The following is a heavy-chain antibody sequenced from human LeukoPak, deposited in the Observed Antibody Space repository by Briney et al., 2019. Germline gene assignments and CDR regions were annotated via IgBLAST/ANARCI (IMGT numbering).Heavy chain of an antibody. CDR3: ARGPRRVMVRGVTPFDY. D-gene: IGHD3-10*01. CDR2: INHSGST. J-gene: IGHJ4*02. Sequence: SSETLSLTCAVYGGSSSGYYWSWIRQPPGKGLEWIGEINHSGSTNYNPSLKSRVTISVDTSKNQFSLKLSSVTAADTAVYYCARGPRRVMVRGVTPFDYWGQGTLVTVSS. CDR1: GGSSSGYY. V-gene: IGHV4-34*01.